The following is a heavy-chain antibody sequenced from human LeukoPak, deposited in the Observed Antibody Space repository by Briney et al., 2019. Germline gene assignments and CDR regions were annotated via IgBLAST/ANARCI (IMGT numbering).Heavy chain of an antibody. D-gene: IGHD3-10*01. CDR1: GFTFSDYY. CDR2: ISSSGSTI. CDR3: ARDDARGLRLPLYFDY. J-gene: IGHJ4*02. Sequence: PGGSLRLFCAASGFTFSDYYMSWIRQAPGKGLEWVSYISSSGSTIYYADSVKGRFTISRDNAKNSLYLQMNSLRAEDTAVYYCARDDARGLRLPLYFDYWGQGTLVTVSS. V-gene: IGHV3-11*04.